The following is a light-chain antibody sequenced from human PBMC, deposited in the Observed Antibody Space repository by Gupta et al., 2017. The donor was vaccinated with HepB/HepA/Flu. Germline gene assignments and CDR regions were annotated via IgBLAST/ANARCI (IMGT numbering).Light chain of an antibody. CDR1: QTLPDPY. CDR2: GAS. V-gene: IGKV3-20*01. CDR3: HQYGTSRRT. J-gene: IGKJ1*01. Sequence: IVLTQSPGTLSLSPGERASLSCRASQTLPDPYLPWYQQKPGQAPKLLIYGASTRANGIPARFSGSGSGTDFTLTISRLEPEDFAVYYCHQYGTSRRTFGQGAKVAIK.